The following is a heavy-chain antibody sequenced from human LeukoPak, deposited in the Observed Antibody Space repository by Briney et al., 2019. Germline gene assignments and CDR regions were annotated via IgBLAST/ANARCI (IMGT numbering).Heavy chain of an antibody. CDR2: ISSSGSDI. CDR1: GFTFSNYE. Sequence: GGSLRLSCAASGFTFSNYEMHWVRQAPGKGLEWVSYISSSGSDIYYADSVKGRFTISRDNSKNTLYLQMNSLRAEDTAVYYCANNRWLQSGYSDYWGQGTLVTVSS. J-gene: IGHJ4*02. D-gene: IGHD5-24*01. V-gene: IGHV3-48*03. CDR3: ANNRWLQSGYSDY.